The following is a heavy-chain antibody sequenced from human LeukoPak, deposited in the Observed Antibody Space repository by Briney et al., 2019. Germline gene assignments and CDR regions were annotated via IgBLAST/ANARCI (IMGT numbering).Heavy chain of an antibody. CDR3: AKDMGVTGTRGYFDY. CDR1: GFTFSSYW. J-gene: IGHJ4*02. Sequence: GGSLRLSCAASGFTFSSYWMNWVRQAPGKGLVWVSRIASDGSSTTYADSVKGRFTISRDNSKNTLYLQMNSLRAEDTAVYYCAKDMGVTGTRGYFDYWGQGTLVTVSS. D-gene: IGHD1-7*01. V-gene: IGHV3-74*01. CDR2: IASDGSST.